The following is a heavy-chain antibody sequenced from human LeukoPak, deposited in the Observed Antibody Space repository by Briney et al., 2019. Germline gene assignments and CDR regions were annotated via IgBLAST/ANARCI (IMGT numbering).Heavy chain of an antibody. CDR1: GGSITRNKYY. CDR2: IDYGGNT. CDR3: ASPYDSSGYPHY. J-gene: IGHJ4*02. Sequence: SETLSLTCTVSGGSITRNKYYWDWIRQPPGKGLEWLGSIDYGGNTYYNPSLKSRLTMSADTSKNHFSLKLSSVTAADTAVYYCASPYDSSGYPHYWGQGTLVTVSS. D-gene: IGHD3-22*01. V-gene: IGHV4-39*02.